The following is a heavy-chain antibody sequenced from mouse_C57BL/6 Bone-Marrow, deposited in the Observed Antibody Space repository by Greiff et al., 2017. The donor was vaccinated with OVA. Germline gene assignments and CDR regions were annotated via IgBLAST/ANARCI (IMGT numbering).Heavy chain of an antibody. Sequence: EVQLKESGAELVRPGASVKLSCTASGFNIKDDYMHWVKQRPEQGLAWIGWIDPENGDNEYASKFQGKATITADTTSNTAYLQLSSLTSEDTAVYYCTRGAYYYGSSFAYWGQGTLVTVSA. CDR2: IDPENGDN. CDR1: GFNIKDDY. CDR3: TRGAYYYGSSFAY. V-gene: IGHV14-4*01. J-gene: IGHJ3*01. D-gene: IGHD1-1*01.